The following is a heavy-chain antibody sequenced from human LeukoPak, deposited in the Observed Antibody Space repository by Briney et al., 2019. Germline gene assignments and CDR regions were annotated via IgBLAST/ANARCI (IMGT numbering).Heavy chain of an antibody. J-gene: IGHJ4*02. Sequence: GGSLRLSCAASGFTVSSNYMSWVRQAPGKGREWVSVIYSGGRTYYAASVKGRFTISRTHSKNTLYLKMNSLRAEDTAVYYCARGGGGSRGWGRYFDYWGQGTLVTVSS. CDR3: ARGGGGSRGWGRYFDY. CDR1: GFTVSSNY. V-gene: IGHV3-53*01. CDR2: IYSGGRT. D-gene: IGHD6-19*01.